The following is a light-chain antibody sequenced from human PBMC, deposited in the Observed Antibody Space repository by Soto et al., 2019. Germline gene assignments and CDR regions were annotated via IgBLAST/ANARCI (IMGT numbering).Light chain of an antibody. V-gene: IGKV1-33*01. CDR2: DAS. Sequence: DIQMTQSPYSLSASVGDRGTITCQASQNINNYLNWYQQKPGRYPKLLIYDASNLEAGVPSRFMGSGSGTDFTFTISRLQPEDIATDYCQQYENLPTFGQGTRLEIK. CDR1: QNINNY. J-gene: IGKJ5*01. CDR3: QQYENLPT.